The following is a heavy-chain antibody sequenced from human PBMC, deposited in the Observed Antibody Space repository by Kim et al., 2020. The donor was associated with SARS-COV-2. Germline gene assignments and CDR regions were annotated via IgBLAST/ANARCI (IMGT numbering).Heavy chain of an antibody. CDR3: ARDNRAARFDY. Sequence: TYCADSVKGRFTISRDNSKNTLYLQMNSLRAEDTAVYYCARDNRAARFDYWGQGTLVTVSS. V-gene: IGHV3-66*01. J-gene: IGHJ4*02. D-gene: IGHD2-15*01. CDR2: T.